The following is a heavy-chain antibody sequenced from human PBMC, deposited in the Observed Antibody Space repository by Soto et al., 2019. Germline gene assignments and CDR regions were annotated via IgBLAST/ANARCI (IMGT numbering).Heavy chain of an antibody. V-gene: IGHV1-69*01. CDR1: GGTFSIYT. Sequence: QVQLVQSGAEVKKPGSSVKVSCKASGGTFSIYTISWVRQAPGQGLEWMGGSANSAQKFQGRLTVTADESTSTVDLELSSLTSEETAVYYCAREGPPDIAWFDPWGQGTLVSVSS. D-gene: IGHD2-15*01. J-gene: IGHJ5*02. CDR2: GSA. CDR3: AREGPPDIAWFDP.